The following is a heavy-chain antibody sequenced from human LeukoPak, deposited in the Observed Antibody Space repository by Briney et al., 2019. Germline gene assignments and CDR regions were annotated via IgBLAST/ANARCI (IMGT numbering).Heavy chain of an antibody. D-gene: IGHD6-13*01. CDR3: ARGASSSWFMVPTDY. Sequence: RGSLTPSCAPSRFTPSSDSTNWVRHPPRKVLGWDSSISSSISYIYYADSGKGRFTISRHNPKNSLYRQMNSLRAEDTAMNYRARGASSSWFMVPTDYWGQGTLVTVSS. J-gene: IGHJ4*02. CDR2: ISSSISYI. CDR1: RFTPSSDS. V-gene: IGHV3-21*01.